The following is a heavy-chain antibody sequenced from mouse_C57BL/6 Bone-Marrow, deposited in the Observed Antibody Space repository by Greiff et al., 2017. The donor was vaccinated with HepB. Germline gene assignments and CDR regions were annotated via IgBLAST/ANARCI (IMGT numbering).Heavy chain of an antibody. J-gene: IGHJ2*01. CDR2: IDPSDSYT. Sequence: QVQLKQPGAELVMPGASVKLSCKASGYTFTSYWMHWVKQRPGQGLEWIGEIDPSDSYTNYNQKFKGKSTLTVDKSSSTAYMQLSSLTSEDSAVYYCARYDWDYFDYWGQGTTLTVSS. CDR3: ARYDWDYFDY. D-gene: IGHD4-1*01. V-gene: IGHV1-69*01. CDR1: GYTFTSYW.